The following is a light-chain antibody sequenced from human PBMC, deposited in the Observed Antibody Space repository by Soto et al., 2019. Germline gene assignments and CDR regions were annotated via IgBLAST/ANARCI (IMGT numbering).Light chain of an antibody. J-gene: IGLJ1*01. CDR3: QSYYSSLSGSV. Sequence: QPVLTQPPSVSGAPGQRVTISCTGSSSNIGAGYDVHWYQQLPGTAPKLLIYGNSNRPSGVPDRFSGSKSGTSASLAITGLQAEDEAHYFCQSYYSSLSGSVFGTGNKLTVL. V-gene: IGLV1-40*01. CDR2: GNS. CDR1: SSNIGAGYD.